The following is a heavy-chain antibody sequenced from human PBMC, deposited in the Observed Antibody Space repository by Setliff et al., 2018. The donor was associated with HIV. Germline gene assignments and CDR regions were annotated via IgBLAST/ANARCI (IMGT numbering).Heavy chain of an antibody. J-gene: IGHJ5*02. V-gene: IGHV4-39*02. CDR2: VFYSGTT. D-gene: IGHD1-26*01. Sequence: SETLSLTCNVSGGFINTNSYHWGWIRQPPGKKVEWIGNVFYSGTTYYSPSLKSRVTISVDTAKNHFSLRLSSVTAADTAVYFCVALSVVQTQAMELAWFEPWGQGTPVTVSS. CDR1: GGFINTNSYH. CDR3: VALSVVQTQAMELAWFEP.